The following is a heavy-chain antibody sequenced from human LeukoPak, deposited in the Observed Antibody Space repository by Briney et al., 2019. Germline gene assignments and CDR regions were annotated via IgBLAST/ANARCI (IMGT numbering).Heavy chain of an antibody. CDR1: AFTLSSYA. J-gene: IGHJ5*02. D-gene: IGHD3-10*01. CDR3: AKARGLGEFDGA. Sequence: GGSLRLSCPASAFTLSSYAMSWVRQPPGKGLEWVSAISGSGCSTYYAGSGKGRFTIPRDNSKTTLSLQMQSMSVEAADVSYCAKARGLGEFDGAWGQGPLVTVSS. V-gene: IGHV3-23*01. CDR2: ISGSGCST.